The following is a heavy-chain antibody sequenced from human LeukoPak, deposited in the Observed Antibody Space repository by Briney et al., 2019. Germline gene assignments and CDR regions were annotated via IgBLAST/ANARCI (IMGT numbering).Heavy chain of an antibody. CDR3: ARVRDTSMVYDALDI. CDR1: GFTFSSYN. V-gene: IGHV3-21*06. CDR2: ISSSSTYI. D-gene: IGHD5-18*01. J-gene: IGHJ3*02. Sequence: GSLRLSCGASGFTFSSYNMNWVRQAPGKGLEWVSSISSSSTYIYYADSVKGRFTISRDNAKNSLYLQMNSLRAEDTAVYYCARVRDTSMVYDALDIWGQGSMVTVSS.